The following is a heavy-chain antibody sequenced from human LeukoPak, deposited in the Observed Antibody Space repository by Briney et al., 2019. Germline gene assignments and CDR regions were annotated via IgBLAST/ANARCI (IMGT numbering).Heavy chain of an antibody. V-gene: IGHV3-30*04. CDR1: GFSFSSYA. D-gene: IGHD3-22*01. CDR3: AKDIGPLTYDYDTSAYSGAFEY. J-gene: IGHJ4*02. CDR2: ISYDGSNK. Sequence: GGSLRLSCAASGFSFSSYAMHWVRQAPGKGLEWMAVISYDGSNKYHADSVKGRFTISRDNSKNTLYMQMNSLRAEDTAVYYCAKDIGPLTYDYDTSAYSGAFEYWGQGTLVTVSS.